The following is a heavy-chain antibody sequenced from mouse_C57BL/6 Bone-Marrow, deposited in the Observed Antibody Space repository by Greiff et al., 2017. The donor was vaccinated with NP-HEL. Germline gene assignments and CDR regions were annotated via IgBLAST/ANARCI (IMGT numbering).Heavy chain of an antibody. CDR2: ISYDGSN. Sequence: EVKLMESGPGLVKPSQSLSLTCSVTGYSITSGYYWNWIRQFPGNKLEWMGYISYDGSNNYNPSLKNRIPITRDTSKNQFFLKWNSVTTEDTATYDCASGFITTVVATKDYWGQGTSVTVSS. J-gene: IGHJ4*01. D-gene: IGHD1-1*01. CDR3: ASGFITTVVATKDY. V-gene: IGHV3-6*01. CDR1: GYSITSGYY.